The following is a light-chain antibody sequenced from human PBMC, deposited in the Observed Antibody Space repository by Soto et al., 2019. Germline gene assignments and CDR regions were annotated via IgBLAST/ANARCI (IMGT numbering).Light chain of an antibody. CDR2: GAS. V-gene: IGKV3-20*01. CDR3: QQYGSSPGT. Sequence: EIVLTQSPGTLSLSPGEKTTLSCRANQNVSSSSLAWYQQKLGQVPRLLIYGASSRATGFPDRFSGSGFGTDFTFTFSRLEPEDFAVYYCQQYGSSPGTFGQGTKVDIK. J-gene: IGKJ1*01. CDR1: QNVSSSS.